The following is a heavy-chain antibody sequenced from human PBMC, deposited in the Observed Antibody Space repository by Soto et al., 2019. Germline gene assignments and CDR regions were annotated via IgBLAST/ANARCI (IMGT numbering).Heavy chain of an antibody. J-gene: IGHJ4*02. CDR2: IYYSGST. CDR1: GGSISSYY. V-gene: IGHV4-59*12. D-gene: IGHD2-2*01. CDR3: ARKIRVVPAAFQTNNYFDY. Sequence: PSETLSLTCTVSGGSISSYYWSWIRQPPGKGLEWIGYIYYSGSTNYNPSLKSRVTISVDTSKNQFSLKLSSVTAADTAVYYCARKIRVVPAAFQTNNYFDYWGQGTLVTVSS.